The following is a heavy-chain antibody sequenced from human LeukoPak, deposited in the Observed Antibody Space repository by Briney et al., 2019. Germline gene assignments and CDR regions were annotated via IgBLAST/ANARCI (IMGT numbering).Heavy chain of an antibody. CDR1: GFSFNEYS. CDR2: IKEDGIEK. CDR3: ASAGLTYGSGSYFVY. Sequence: GGSPRLSCLVSGFSFNEYSMSWVRQVPGKGLEWVANIKEDGIEKYYLDSVRGRFTISRDNAKNSLYLQMNSLRAEDTALYYCASAGLTYGSGSYFVYWGQGTLVTVSS. J-gene: IGHJ4*02. D-gene: IGHD3-10*01. V-gene: IGHV3-7*03.